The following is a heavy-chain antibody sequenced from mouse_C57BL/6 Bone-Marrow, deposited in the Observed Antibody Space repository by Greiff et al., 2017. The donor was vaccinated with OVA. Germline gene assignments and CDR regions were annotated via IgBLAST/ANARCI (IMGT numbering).Heavy chain of an antibody. CDR1: GYTFTSYW. CDR3: ARWLLQAMDY. CDR2: IDPSDSYT. Sequence: QVQLQQPGAELVKPGASVKLSCKASGYTFTSYWLQWVKQRPGQGLEWIGEIDPSDSYTNYNQKFKGKATLTVDTSSSTAYLQLSSLTSEDSAVYYGARWLLQAMDYWGQGTSVTVSS. J-gene: IGHJ4*01. D-gene: IGHD2-3*01. V-gene: IGHV1-50*01.